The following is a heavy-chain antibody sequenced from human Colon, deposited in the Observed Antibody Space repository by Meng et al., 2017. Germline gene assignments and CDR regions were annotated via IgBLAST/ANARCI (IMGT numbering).Heavy chain of an antibody. CDR2: NYSSGSS. D-gene: IGHD3-10*01. V-gene: IGHV4-31*03. CDR1: GGSITGGSYN. CDR3: AGSRPGWFDP. Sequence: VQVAASGPGTVQTTQTLSLTCTVSGGSITGGSYNWKSVRKVPEKSLDLIGYNYSSGSSYYNPSLKTRATISMDNFKILFALKLTAMTVADTAVYYWAGSRPGWFDPWGQGTLVTVSS. J-gene: IGHJ5*02.